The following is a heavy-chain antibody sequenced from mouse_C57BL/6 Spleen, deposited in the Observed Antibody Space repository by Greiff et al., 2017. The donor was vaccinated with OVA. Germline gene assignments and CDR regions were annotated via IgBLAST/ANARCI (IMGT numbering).Heavy chain of an antibody. CDR1: GYTFTSYW. CDR3: ARGGYDYDDGDWYFDV. Sequence: QVQLQQSGAELVKPGASVKMSCKASGYTFTSYWITWVKQRPGQGLEWIGDIYPGSGSTNYNEKFKSKATLTVDTSSSTAYMQLSSLTSEDSAVYYCARGGYDYDDGDWYFDVWGTGTTVTVSS. CDR2: IYPGSGST. J-gene: IGHJ1*03. D-gene: IGHD2-4*01. V-gene: IGHV1-55*01.